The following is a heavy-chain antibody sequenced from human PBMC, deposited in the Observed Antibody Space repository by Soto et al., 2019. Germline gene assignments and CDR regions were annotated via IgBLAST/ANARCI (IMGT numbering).Heavy chain of an antibody. V-gene: IGHV5-51*01. Sequence: EVQLVQSGAEVKKPGESLKISCKGSGDSFSTDWIGWVRQMPGKGLEWMGVIYPGDFRTRYSPPFQGQVTISADKSIGTAYLQWSSLKAADTAMYYCATRRVCSPESSPWGQGTLVTVSS. CDR1: GDSFSTDW. CDR3: ATRRVCSPESSP. D-gene: IGHD2-21*01. CDR2: IYPGDFRT. J-gene: IGHJ5*02.